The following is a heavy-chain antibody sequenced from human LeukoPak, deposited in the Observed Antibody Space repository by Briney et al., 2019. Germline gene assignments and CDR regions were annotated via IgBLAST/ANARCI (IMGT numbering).Heavy chain of an antibody. J-gene: IGHJ4*02. V-gene: IGHV3-9*01. CDR1: GFTFDDYA. CDR3: AKVSDYYDSSGYFDY. CDR2: ISWNSGSI. D-gene: IGHD3-22*01. Sequence: GGSLRLSCAASGFTFDDYAMHWVRQAPGKGLEWVSGISWNSGSIGYADSVKGRFTISRDNAKNSLYLQMNSLRAEGTALYYCAKVSDYYDSSGYFDYWGQGALVTVSS.